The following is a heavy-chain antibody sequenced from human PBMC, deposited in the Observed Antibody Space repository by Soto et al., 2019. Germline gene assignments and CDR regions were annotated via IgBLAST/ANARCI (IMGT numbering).Heavy chain of an antibody. CDR1: GYTFTKYG. Sequence: QVQLVQSGAEVKNPGASVKVSCKTSGYTFTKYGVGWVRQAPGQGREWMGWISGSSGNANYAEKVQGRITLTTDTSTSPAYIELRSLRSDDTAVYYCAREMAGLGVEDDYWGQGTLVTVSS. CDR3: AREMAGLGVEDDY. D-gene: IGHD3-16*01. V-gene: IGHV1-18*01. J-gene: IGHJ4*02. CDR2: ISGSSGNA.